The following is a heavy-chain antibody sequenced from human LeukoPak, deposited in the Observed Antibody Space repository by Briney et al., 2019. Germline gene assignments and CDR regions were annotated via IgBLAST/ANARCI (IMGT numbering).Heavy chain of an antibody. CDR1: GGSFSGYY. V-gene: IGHV4-34*01. CDR2: INHSGST. Sequence: PSETLSLTCAVYGGSFSGYYWSWIRQPPGKGLEWIGEINHSGSTNYNPSLKSRVTISVDTSKNQFSLKLSSVTAADTAVYYCARYEGEQLVPRWFDPWGQGTLVTVSS. J-gene: IGHJ5*02. D-gene: IGHD6-13*01. CDR3: ARYEGEQLVPRWFDP.